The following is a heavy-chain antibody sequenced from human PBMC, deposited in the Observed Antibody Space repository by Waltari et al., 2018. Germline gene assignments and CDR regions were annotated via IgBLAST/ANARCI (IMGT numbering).Heavy chain of an antibody. D-gene: IGHD6-6*01. Sequence: EVQLVESGGGLVQPGGSLRLSCAASGFSLRSHEMNWVRQAPGRGLGWVSYISSSDGTTYYADSVKGRFTISRDNAKNSLYLQMNSLRDEYTAVYYCARYGIAARSYFFEYWGQGTLVTVSS. CDR1: GFSLRSHE. CDR2: ISSSDGTT. CDR3: ARYGIAARSYFFEY. V-gene: IGHV3-48*03. J-gene: IGHJ4*02.